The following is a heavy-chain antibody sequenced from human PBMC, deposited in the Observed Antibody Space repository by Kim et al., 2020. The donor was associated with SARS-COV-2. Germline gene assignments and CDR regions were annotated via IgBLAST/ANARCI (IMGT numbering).Heavy chain of an antibody. Sequence: ADSVKGRFTITRDNSKNALYLQMNSLRAEDTAVYYCARRSGYYDTNAFDIWGQGTMVTVSS. V-gene: IGHV3-53*01. CDR3: ARRSGYYDTNAFDI. J-gene: IGHJ3*02. D-gene: IGHD3-22*01.